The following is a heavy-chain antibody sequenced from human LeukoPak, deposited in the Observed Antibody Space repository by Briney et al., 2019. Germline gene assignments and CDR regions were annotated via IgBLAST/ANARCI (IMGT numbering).Heavy chain of an antibody. V-gene: IGHV1-8*01. CDR1: GYTFTSYD. D-gene: IGHD5-12*01. CDR3: ARFRSGYDYGLYYYYYGMDV. J-gene: IGHJ6*02. Sequence: ASVKVSCKASGYTFTSYDINWVRQATGQGLEWMGWMNPNSGNTGYAQKFQGRVTMTRNISISTAYMELSSLRSEDTAVYYCARFRSGYDYGLYYYYYGMDVWGQGTTVTVSS. CDR2: MNPNSGNT.